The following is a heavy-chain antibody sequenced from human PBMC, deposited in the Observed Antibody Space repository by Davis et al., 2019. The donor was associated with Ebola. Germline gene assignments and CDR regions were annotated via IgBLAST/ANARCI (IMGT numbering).Heavy chain of an antibody. J-gene: IGHJ4*02. CDR1: GFTFSSYW. Sequence: GESLKISCAASGFTFSSYWMHWVRQAPGKGLVWVSRINSDGSSTSYADSVKGRFTISRDNAKNTLYLQMNSLRAEDTAVYYCARDRSLGEWELRVGFDYWGQGTLVTVSS. CDR3: ARDRSLGEWELRVGFDY. CDR2: INSDGSST. V-gene: IGHV3-74*01. D-gene: IGHD1-26*01.